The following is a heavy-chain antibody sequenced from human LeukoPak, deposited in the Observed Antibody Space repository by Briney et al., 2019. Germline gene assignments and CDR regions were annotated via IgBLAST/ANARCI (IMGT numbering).Heavy chain of an antibody. D-gene: IGHD6-13*01. J-gene: IGHJ4*02. CDR2: MYYSGTT. V-gene: IGHV4-39*01. CDR1: GGSISTSSYY. Sequence: SQTLSLTCTVSGGSISTSSYYWGWIRQPPGKGLEWIGNMYYSGTTYYDPSLKSRVTMSVDTSKNQFSLRLTSVAAADTAVYYCAARAATGTIVDSWGQGTLVTVSS. CDR3: AARAATGTIVDS.